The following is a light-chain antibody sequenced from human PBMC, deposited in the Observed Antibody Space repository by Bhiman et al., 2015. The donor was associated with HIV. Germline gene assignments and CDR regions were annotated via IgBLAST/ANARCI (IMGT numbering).Light chain of an antibody. Sequence: TQPPSLSATPGQRVSISCSGGGSNIANNDVFWFQQFPGTAPKLLIYDNDKRPSGIPDRFSGSKSDTSASLGITGLQTGDEADYYCGIWNSTVSAYVFGAGTTVTVL. V-gene: IGLV1-51*01. CDR1: GSNIANND. CDR2: DND. CDR3: GIWNSTVSAYV. J-gene: IGLJ1*01.